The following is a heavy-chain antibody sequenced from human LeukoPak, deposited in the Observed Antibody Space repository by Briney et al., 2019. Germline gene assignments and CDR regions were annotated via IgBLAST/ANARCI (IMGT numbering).Heavy chain of an antibody. CDR1: GYTFTSYD. J-gene: IGHJ6*03. V-gene: IGHV1-8*01. CDR3: ARGRYYDILTGFNYYYMDV. D-gene: IGHD3-9*01. CDR2: MNPNSGNT. Sequence: GASVKVSCKASGYTFTSYDINWVRQATGQGLEWMGWMNPNSGNTGYAQKFQGRVTMTRNTSISTAYMELSSLRSEDTAVYYCARGRYYDILTGFNYYYMDVWGKGTTVTISS.